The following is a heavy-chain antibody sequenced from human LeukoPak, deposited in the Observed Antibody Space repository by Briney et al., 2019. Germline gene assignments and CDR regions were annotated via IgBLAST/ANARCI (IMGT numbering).Heavy chain of an antibody. V-gene: IGHV4-31*03. J-gene: IGHJ5*02. D-gene: IGHD5-12*01. CDR2: IYYSGST. CDR1: GGSIGSGGYS. Sequence: SETLSLTCSVSGGSIGSGGYSWSWIRQHPGRGLEWIGYIYYSGSTYYNSALKSRVIISVDTSKNQFSLKMRSVSAADTAVYYCVRETXVASXWXDPWGQGTLVT. CDR3: VRETXVASXWXDP.